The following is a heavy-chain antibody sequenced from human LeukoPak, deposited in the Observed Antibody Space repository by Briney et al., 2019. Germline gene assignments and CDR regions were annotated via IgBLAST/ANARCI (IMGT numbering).Heavy chain of an antibody. J-gene: IGHJ5*02. Sequence: GGSLRLSCAASGFTFDDYAMHWVRQVPGKGLEWVSHISGNGGSTYYADSVKGRFTISRDNSKNSLYLQMNSLRTEDTALYYCAKDLLGSGWSIWFDPWGQGTLVTVSS. CDR3: AKDLLGSGWSIWFDP. CDR2: ISGNGGST. CDR1: GFTFDDYA. D-gene: IGHD6-19*01. V-gene: IGHV3-43*02.